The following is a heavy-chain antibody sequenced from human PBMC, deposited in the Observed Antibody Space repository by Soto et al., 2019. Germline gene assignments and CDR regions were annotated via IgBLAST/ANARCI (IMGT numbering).Heavy chain of an antibody. CDR2: IWYDGSNK. D-gene: IGHD2-8*02. Sequence: QVQLVESGGGVVQPGRSLRLSCAASGFTFSSYGMHWVRQAPGKGLEWVAVIWYDGSNKYYADSVKGRFTISRDNSKNTLYLQMNSRRAEDTAVYYCARDRTGGGMDVWGQGTTVTVSS. J-gene: IGHJ6*02. CDR1: GFTFSSYG. CDR3: ARDRTGGGMDV. V-gene: IGHV3-33*01.